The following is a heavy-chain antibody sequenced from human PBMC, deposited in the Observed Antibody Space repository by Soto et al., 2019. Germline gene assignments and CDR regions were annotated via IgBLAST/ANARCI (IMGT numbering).Heavy chain of an antibody. D-gene: IGHD3-9*01. J-gene: IGHJ4*02. CDR1: GFNFSSYA. CDR3: ARDLAVLRYFDWLSEGVDY. V-gene: IGHV3-30-3*01. CDR2: ISYDGSNK. Sequence: GGSLRLSCAASGFNFSSYAMHWVRQAPGKGLEWVAVISYDGSNKYYADSVKGRFTISRDNSKNTLYLQMNSLRAEDTAVYYCARDLAVLRYFDWLSEGVDYWGQGTLVTVSS.